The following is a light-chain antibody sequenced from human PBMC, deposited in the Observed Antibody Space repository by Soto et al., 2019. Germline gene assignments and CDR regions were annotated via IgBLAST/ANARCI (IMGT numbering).Light chain of an antibody. V-gene: IGKV3-20*01. CDR2: GAS. Sequence: IGFTRSPGTLSLSPGERATLSCRASQSVSSSYLAWYQQKPGQAPRLLIYGASSRATGIPDRFSGSGSGTDFTLTISRLEPEDFAVYYCQQYGSSPQTFGQGTKVDIK. CDR1: QSVSSSY. CDR3: QQYGSSPQT. J-gene: IGKJ1*01.